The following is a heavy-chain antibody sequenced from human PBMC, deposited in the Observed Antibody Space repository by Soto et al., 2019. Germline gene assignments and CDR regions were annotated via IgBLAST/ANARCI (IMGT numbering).Heavy chain of an antibody. Sequence: EVQLVESGGGLVQPGGSLRLSCAASGFTFSSYDMHWVRQATGKGLEWVSAIGTAGDTYYPGSVKGRFTISRENAKNSLYLQMNSLRAGDTAVYYCARWRRGKRGGAYYYYGMDVWGQGTTVTVSS. CDR3: ARWRRGKRGGAYYYYGMDV. CDR2: IGTAGDT. V-gene: IGHV3-13*01. J-gene: IGHJ6*02. D-gene: IGHD3-16*01. CDR1: GFTFSSYD.